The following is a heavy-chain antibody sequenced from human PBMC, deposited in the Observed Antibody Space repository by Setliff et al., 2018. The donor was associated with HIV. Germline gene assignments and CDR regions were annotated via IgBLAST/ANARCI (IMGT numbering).Heavy chain of an antibody. D-gene: IGHD6-19*01. Sequence: GGSLRLSCAASGFTFSTYSMNWVRQAPGKGLEWISYISTSTRTIYYADSVKGRFTISRDNARNSLYLQMNSLGVEDTAVYYCAKALYKHSSGWDYYGLDVWGQGTTVTVSS. CDR1: GFTFSTYS. CDR2: ISTSTRTI. CDR3: AKALYKHSSGWDYYGLDV. J-gene: IGHJ6*02. V-gene: IGHV3-48*04.